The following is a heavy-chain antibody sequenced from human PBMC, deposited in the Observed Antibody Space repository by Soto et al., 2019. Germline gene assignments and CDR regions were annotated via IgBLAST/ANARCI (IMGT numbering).Heavy chain of an antibody. CDR2: ISYDGSNT. CDR3: AKDGETKQWLRYFDY. CDR1: GFTFTSYA. V-gene: IGHV3-30*18. J-gene: IGHJ4*02. D-gene: IGHD6-19*01. Sequence: QVQLVEAGGGVGQPGRSLRLSCAASGFTFTSYAMHWVRQAPGKGLEYVAIISYDGSNTYYADSVKGRFTISRDNSKNTLYLQINSLRAEDTAVYYCAKDGETKQWLRYFDYWGQGTLVTVSS.